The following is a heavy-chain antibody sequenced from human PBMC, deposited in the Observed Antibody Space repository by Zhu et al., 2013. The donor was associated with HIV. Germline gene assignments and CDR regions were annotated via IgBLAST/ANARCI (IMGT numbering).Heavy chain of an antibody. CDR1: GGTFSSYT. Sequence: QVQLVQSGAEVKKPGSSVKVSCKASGGTFSSYTISWVRQAPGQGLEWMGRIIPILGIANYAQKFQGRVTITADKSTSTAYMELSSLRSEDTAVYYCARDGDYYDSSGYYIPPGWYFDLWGRGTLVTVSS. CDR3: ARDGDYYDSSGYYIPPGWYFDL. J-gene: IGHJ2*01. CDR2: IIPILGIA. D-gene: IGHD3-22*01. V-gene: IGHV1-69*08.